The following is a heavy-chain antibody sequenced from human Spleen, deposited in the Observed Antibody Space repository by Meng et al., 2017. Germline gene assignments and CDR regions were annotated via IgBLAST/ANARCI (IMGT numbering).Heavy chain of an antibody. D-gene: IGHD3-16*01. CDR3: ARSPIDKYDLSALPLDY. Sequence: GESLKISCAASGFTFSGYGMHWVRQAPGKGLEWVAVIWNDGSHKYYADSVKGRFTISRDNSKNTVFLQINSLRVEDTAVYYCARSPIDKYDLSALPLDYWGQGTLVTVSS. CDR2: IWNDGSHK. CDR1: GFTFSGYG. V-gene: IGHV3-33*01. J-gene: IGHJ4*02.